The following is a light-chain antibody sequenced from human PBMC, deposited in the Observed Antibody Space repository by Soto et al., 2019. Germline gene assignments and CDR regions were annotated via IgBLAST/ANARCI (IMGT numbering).Light chain of an antibody. J-gene: IGKJ1*01. Sequence: EIVMTQSPATLSVSPGERATLSCRASQSVSSNLAWYQQKPGQAPRLLIYGASTRATGITARFSGSGSGTEFTLTISSLQSEDFAVYYCQQYSNWPPWTFGQGTKV. CDR3: QQYSNWPPWT. CDR1: QSVSSN. V-gene: IGKV3-15*01. CDR2: GAS.